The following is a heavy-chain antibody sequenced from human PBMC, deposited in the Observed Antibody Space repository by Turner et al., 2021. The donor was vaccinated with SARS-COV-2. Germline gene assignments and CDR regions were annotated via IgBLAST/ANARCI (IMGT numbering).Heavy chain of an antibody. CDR2: INPSGGST. CDR1: GYTFTSYY. Sequence: QVQRVQSGAEVKKPGSSVKVSCKASGYTFTSYYMHWVRQAPGQGLEWMGIINPSGGSTSYAQKFQGRVTMTRDTSTSTVYMELSSLRSEDTAVYYCARDAAGVPAAIGTDYWGQGTLVTVSS. CDR3: ARDAAGVPAAIGTDY. V-gene: IGHV1-46*01. J-gene: IGHJ4*02. D-gene: IGHD2-2*02.